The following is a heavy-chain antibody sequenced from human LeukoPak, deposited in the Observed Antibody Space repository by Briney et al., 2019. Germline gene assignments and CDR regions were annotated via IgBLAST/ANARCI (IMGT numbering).Heavy chain of an antibody. J-gene: IGHJ1*01. V-gene: IGHV4-59*01. CDR1: GDSISTYY. D-gene: IGHD6-13*01. CDR2: VYHSGVT. Sequence: SETLSLTCTVSGDSISTYYWTWIRQPPGKGLEWIGYVYHSGVTNYNPSLKSRLTISVDTSKNQFSLRLSSVTAADTAVYYCARGYSSSWLYFQYWGQGTLVTVSP. CDR3: ARGYSSSWLYFQY.